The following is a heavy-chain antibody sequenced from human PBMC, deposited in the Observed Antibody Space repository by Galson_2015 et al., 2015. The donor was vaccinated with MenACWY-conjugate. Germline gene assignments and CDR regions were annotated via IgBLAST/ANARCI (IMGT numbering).Heavy chain of an antibody. CDR3: AKDVLGSTYYFFDY. J-gene: IGHJ4*02. V-gene: IGHV3-23*01. CDR2: IRGSGATT. CDR1: GFTFSTCA. Sequence: SLRLSCAASGFTFSTCAMNWVRQAPGQGLEWVSGIRGSGATTYYADSVKGRFTISRDNSKNTLYLQMNSLRAEDTAVYYCAKDVLGSTYYFFDYSGQGTLVTVSS. D-gene: IGHD2-15*01.